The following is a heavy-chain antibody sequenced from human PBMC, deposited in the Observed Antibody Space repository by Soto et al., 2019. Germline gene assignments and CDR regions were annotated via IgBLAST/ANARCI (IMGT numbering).Heavy chain of an antibody. CDR1: GFTFSSYA. D-gene: IGHD2-21*01. CDR3: PNRGGLCGGDCYDY. CDR2: FVGNGGHT. J-gene: IGHJ4*02. Sequence: EVRLLQSGGGLVQPGGSLKLSCATSGFTFSSYAMSWVRQAPRKGLEWVSSFVGNGGHTYYADSVKGRFIISRDDSMHTVYLEMNTLRAADTAVYYCPNRGGLCGGDCYDYWGQRTLVTVSS. V-gene: IGHV3-23*01.